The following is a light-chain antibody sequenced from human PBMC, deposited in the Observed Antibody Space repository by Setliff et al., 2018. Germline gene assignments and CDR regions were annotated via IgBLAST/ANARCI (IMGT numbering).Light chain of an antibody. CDR3: SSYTSNSVLGI. V-gene: IGLV2-14*03. J-gene: IGLJ2*01. Sequence: ALTQPASVSGSPGQSITISCSGTRYDIGDHDYVSWYQQYPGEAPKLLIYDVSKRPSGVSGRFSGSKSGTTASLTISALRTEDEADYYCSSYTSNSVLGIFGGGTK. CDR2: DVS. CDR1: RYDIGDHDY.